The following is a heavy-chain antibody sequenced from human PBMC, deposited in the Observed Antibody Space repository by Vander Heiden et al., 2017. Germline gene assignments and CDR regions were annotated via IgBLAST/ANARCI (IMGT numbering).Heavy chain of an antibody. CDR3: AKDLTGTTGY. V-gene: IGHV3-30*18. CDR1: GFTFSSYG. J-gene: IGHJ4*02. Sequence: QVQLVESGGGVVQPGRSLRLSCAASGFTFSSYGMHWVRQAPGKGLEWVAVISYDGSHKYYADSVKGRFTISRDNSKNSLYLQMNSLRAEDTAVYYCAKDLTGTTGYWGQGTLVTVSS. D-gene: IGHD1-1*01. CDR2: ISYDGSHK.